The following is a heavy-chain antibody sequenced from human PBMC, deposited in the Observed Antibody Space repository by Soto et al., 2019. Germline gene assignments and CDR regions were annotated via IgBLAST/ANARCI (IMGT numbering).Heavy chain of an antibody. D-gene: IGHD6-13*01. J-gene: IGHJ6*04. CDR2: IWYDGSNK. Sequence: GGSLRLSCAASGFTFSSYGMHWVRQAPGKGLEWVAVIWYDGSNKYYADSVKGRFTISRDNSKNTLYLQMNSLRAEDTAVYYCARDAHSSSWYGGLVDVWGKGTTVTVSS. CDR3: ARDAHSSSWYGGLVDV. V-gene: IGHV3-33*01. CDR1: GFTFSSYG.